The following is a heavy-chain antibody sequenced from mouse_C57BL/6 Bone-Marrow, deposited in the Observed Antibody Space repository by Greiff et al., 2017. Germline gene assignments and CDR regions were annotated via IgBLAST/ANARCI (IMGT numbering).Heavy chain of an antibody. J-gene: IGHJ3*01. CDR3: ASATDGYRFAY. D-gene: IGHD2-3*01. CDR2: IWGVGST. V-gene: IGHV2-6*01. Sequence: VMLVESGPCLVAPSQSLSITCTVSGFSLTSYGVDWVRQSPGKGLEWLGVIWGVGSTNYNSALKSRLSISKDNSKSQVFLKMNSLQTDDTAMYYCASATDGYRFAYWGQGTLVTVSA. CDR1: GFSLTSYG.